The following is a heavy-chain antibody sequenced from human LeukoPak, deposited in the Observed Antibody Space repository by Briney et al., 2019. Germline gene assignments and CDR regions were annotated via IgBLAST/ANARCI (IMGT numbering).Heavy chain of an antibody. J-gene: IGHJ4*02. CDR3: ARVGGDTRTRFFDY. V-gene: IGHV4-61*02. Sequence: SQTLSLTCTVSGGSISSGSYYWSWIRQPAGKGLEWIGRIYTSGSTNYNPSLKSRVTISVDTSKNQFSLKLSSVTAADTAVYYCARVGGDTRTRFFDYWGQGTLVPVSS. D-gene: IGHD3-10*01. CDR1: GGSISSGSYY. CDR2: IYTSGST.